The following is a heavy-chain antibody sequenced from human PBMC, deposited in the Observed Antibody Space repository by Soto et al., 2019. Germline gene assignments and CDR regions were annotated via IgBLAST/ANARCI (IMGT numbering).Heavy chain of an antibody. CDR2: ISYDGSDK. V-gene: IGHV3-30*18. CDR1: GFIFSSYG. Sequence: QVQLVESGGGVVQPGRSLRLSCAASGFIFSSYGIHWVRQAPGKGLEWVASISYDGSDKYYADSVKGRFTISRDNSKYTLYLQMDSLRAEDTAVYYGANTRGERYYSHYFDYWGQGALVTVSS. J-gene: IGHJ4*02. CDR3: ANTRGERYYSHYFDY. D-gene: IGHD3-10*01.